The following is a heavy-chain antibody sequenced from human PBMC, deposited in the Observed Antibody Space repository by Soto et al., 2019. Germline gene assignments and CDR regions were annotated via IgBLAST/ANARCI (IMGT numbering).Heavy chain of an antibody. J-gene: IGHJ5*02. CDR3: ARDIFRGANDL. Sequence: QVQLQESGPGLVEPSQTLSLTCTVSGGSISSGTYSWSWFRQHPGKGLEWIGYIYHSGSSYYNPSLESRVSISVDTSKNHFSLYLNSVTAADTAVYYCARDIFRGANDLWGQGTLVTVSS. D-gene: IGHD2-15*01. V-gene: IGHV4-31*03. CDR1: GGSISSGTYS. CDR2: IYHSGSS.